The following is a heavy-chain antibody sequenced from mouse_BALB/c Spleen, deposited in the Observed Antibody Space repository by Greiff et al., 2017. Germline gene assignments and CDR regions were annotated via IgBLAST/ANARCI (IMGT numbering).Heavy chain of an antibody. V-gene: IGHV5-9-3*01. CDR2: ISSGGSYT. CDR3: ARRDGGYYAMDY. CDR1: GFTFSSYA. J-gene: IGHJ4*01. Sequence: EVHLVESGGGLVKPGGSLKLSCAASGFTFSSYAMSWVRQTPEKRLEWVATISSGGSYTYYPDSVKGRFTISRDNAKNTLYLQMSSLRSEDTAMYYCARRDGGYYAMDYWGQGTSVTVSS.